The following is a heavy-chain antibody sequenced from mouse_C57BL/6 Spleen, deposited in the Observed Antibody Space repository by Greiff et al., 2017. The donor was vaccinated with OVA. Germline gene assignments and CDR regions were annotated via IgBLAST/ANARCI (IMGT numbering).Heavy chain of an antibody. V-gene: IGHV2-2*01. D-gene: IGHD1-1*01. CDR3: ARKGITTVVDAMDD. CDR2: IWSGGST. CDR1: GFSLTSYG. Sequence: QVQLKESGPGLVQPSQSLSITCTVSGFSLTSYGVHWVRQSPGKGLEWLGVIWSGGSTDYNAAFISRLSISKDNSKSQVFFKMNSLQADDTAIYYCARKGITTVVDAMDDWGQGTSVTVSS. J-gene: IGHJ4*01.